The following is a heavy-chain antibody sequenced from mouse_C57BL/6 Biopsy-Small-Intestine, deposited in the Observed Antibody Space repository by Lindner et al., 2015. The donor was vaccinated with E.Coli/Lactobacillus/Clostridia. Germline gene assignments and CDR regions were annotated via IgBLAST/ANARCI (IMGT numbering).Heavy chain of an antibody. D-gene: IGHD4-1*01. CDR3: ARYLGTRWYFDV. CDR1: GYTFPSYT. CDR2: INPSSGYT. Sequence: VQLQESGAELARPGASVKMSCKASGYTFPSYTMHWVKQRPGQGLEWIGYINPSSGYTKYNQKFEDKATLTADKSPPTAYMQLSSLTSEDSAVYYCARYLGTRWYFDVWGTGTSVTVSS. V-gene: IGHV1-4*01. J-gene: IGHJ1*03.